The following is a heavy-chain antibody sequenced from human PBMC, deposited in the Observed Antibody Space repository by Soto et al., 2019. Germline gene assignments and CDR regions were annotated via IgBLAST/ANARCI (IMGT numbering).Heavy chain of an antibody. J-gene: IGHJ4*02. CDR2: INHSGST. V-gene: IGHV4-34*01. Sequence: PSETLSLTCAVYGGSFSGYYWTWIRQPPGTGLEWIGEINHSGSTNYNPSLKSRVTIPVDTSKNQFSLKLTSVTAADTAVYYCARIAVAGTYFDYWGQGTLVTVSS. CDR1: GGSFSGYY. D-gene: IGHD6-19*01. CDR3: ARIAVAGTYFDY.